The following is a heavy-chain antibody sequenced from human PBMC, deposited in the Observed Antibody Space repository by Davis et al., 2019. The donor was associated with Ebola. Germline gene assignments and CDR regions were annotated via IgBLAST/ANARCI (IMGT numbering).Heavy chain of an antibody. CDR1: GFTFSNYG. CDR2: LLYDGSKE. Sequence: GESLKISCAASGFTFSNYGLHWVRQAPGKGLEWVAGLLYDGSKEFYADSVKGRFTISRDNSKNTLYLQMNSLRAEDTAVYYCARSNPEYYYDSSGYSAYWYFDLWGRGTLVTVSS. J-gene: IGHJ2*01. V-gene: IGHV3-30*03. CDR3: ARSNPEYYYDSSGYSAYWYFDL. D-gene: IGHD3-22*01.